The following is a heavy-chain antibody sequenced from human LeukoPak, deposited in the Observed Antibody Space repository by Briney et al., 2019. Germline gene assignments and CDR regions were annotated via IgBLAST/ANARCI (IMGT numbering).Heavy chain of an antibody. CDR1: GGSISSYY. J-gene: IGHJ6*03. D-gene: IGHD2-15*01. Sequence: WETLSLTCTVSGGSISSYYWSWIRQPPGKGLEWIGYISYSGSTNYNPSLKSRVSISVETSKNQFSLKLSSVTAADAAVYYCARGPNGWWLRDGYYYYMDVWGKGTTVTVSS. V-gene: IGHV4-59*01. CDR2: ISYSGST. CDR3: ARGPNGWWLRDGYYYYMDV.